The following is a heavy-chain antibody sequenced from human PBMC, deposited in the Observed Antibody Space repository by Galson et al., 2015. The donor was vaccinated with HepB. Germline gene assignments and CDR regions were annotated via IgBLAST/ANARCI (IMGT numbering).Heavy chain of an antibody. D-gene: IGHD3-22*01. V-gene: IGHV3-30-3*01. CDR1: GFTFSNYA. J-gene: IGHJ1*01. Sequence: SLRLSCAASGFTFSNYAMRWVRQAPGKGLEWVALISYDGSNKYYADSVKGRFTISRDNSKNTLYLQMNTLRTEDTAVYYCARTYDSSGYYYFQHWGQGTLVTVSS. CDR3: ARTYDSSGYYYFQH. CDR2: ISYDGSNK.